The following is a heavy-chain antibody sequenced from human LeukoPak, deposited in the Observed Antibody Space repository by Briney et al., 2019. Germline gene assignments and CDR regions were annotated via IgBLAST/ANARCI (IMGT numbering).Heavy chain of an antibody. D-gene: IGHD2-2*01. Sequence: SETLSLTCTVSGGSISSYYWSWIRQPPGKGLEWIGYIYYSGSTTYNPSLKSRVTMSVDTSKNQFSLRLSSVTAADTDVYYCARGSWCSYTNCMLRPFDYWGQGSLVTVSS. CDR1: GGSISSYY. CDR2: IYYSGST. J-gene: IGHJ4*02. CDR3: ARGSWCSYTNCMLRPFDY. V-gene: IGHV4-59*01.